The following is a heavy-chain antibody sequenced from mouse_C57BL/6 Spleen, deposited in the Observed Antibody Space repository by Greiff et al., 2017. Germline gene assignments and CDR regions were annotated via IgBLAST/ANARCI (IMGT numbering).Heavy chain of an antibody. Sequence: VKLQQSGPELVKPGASVKLSCKASGYTFTSYDINWVKQRPGQGLEWIGWIYPRDGSTKYNEKFKGKATLTVDTSSSTAYMELHSLTSEDSAVYFCARDYEYDGRNYFDYWGQGTTLTVSS. D-gene: IGHD2-4*01. J-gene: IGHJ2*01. CDR3: ARDYEYDGRNYFDY. CDR2: IYPRDGST. V-gene: IGHV1-85*01. CDR1: GYTFTSYD.